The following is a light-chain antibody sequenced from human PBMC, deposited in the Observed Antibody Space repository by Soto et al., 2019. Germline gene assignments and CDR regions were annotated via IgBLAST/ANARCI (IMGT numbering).Light chain of an antibody. V-gene: IGKV3-15*01. CDR2: GAS. CDR3: QHYNNWPPWT. CDR1: QSVSTN. J-gene: IGKJ1*01. Sequence: IVMSQSPATLPVSPGERATLSCRASQSVSTNVAWYQQKPGQAPRLLIYGASTRATGVPARFSGSGSGTESTLTISGLQSEDFGVYYCQHYNNWPPWTFGQGTKVEIK.